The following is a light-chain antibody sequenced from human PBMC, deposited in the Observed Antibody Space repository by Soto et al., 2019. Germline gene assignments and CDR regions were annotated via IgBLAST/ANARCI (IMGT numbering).Light chain of an antibody. J-gene: IGKJ5*01. Sequence: DVQMNPSPSALPASVGARVTITCRASQTISTYLNWYQQRPGKAPKLLIHAASNLQGGVPLRFSGDGSGTDFTLTISSLQAEDFATYYCQQTYNIPITVGQGTRLAI. V-gene: IGKV1-39*01. CDR1: QTISTY. CDR3: QQTYNIPIT. CDR2: AAS.